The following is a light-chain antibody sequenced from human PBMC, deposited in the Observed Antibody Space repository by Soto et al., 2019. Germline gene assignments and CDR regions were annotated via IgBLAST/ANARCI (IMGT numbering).Light chain of an antibody. V-gene: IGKV3-11*01. Sequence: EIVLTQSPGTLSLSPGERATLSCRASQTVPSTYLAWYQQKPGQPPRLLIYDTSNRAAGVPARFSGSRSGTDFTLTISSLEPEDFAVYFCHQRNKFGQGTRLEIK. J-gene: IGKJ5*01. CDR1: QTVPSTY. CDR3: HQRNK. CDR2: DTS.